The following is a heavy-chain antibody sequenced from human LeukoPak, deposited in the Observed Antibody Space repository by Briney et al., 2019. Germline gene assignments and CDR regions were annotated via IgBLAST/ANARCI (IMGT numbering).Heavy chain of an antibody. J-gene: IGHJ3*02. D-gene: IGHD3-16*02. CDR1: GYSISRGYY. CDR2: INQSGST. CDR3: ARAGTYYDYVWGSYRHTGAAFDM. V-gene: IGHV4-38-2*02. Sequence: SETLSLTCTVSGYSISRGYYWGWIRQPPGKGLEWSGEINQSGSTNYNPSLKRRVTIPVDTPKNQFSLKLSSVTATHPAGYYCARAGTYYDYVWGSYRHTGAAFDMWGEGTMVTVS.